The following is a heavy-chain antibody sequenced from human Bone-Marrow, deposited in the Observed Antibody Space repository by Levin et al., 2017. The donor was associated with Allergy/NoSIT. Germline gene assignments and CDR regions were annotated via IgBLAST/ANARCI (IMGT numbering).Heavy chain of an antibody. Sequence: RAGGSLRLSCVASGFTFSNVWMGWVRQAPGKGLEWVGRINSKGDGGTTDYAAPVEGRFTISRDDSKDTLYLQINSLKTEDTAVYYCAPYRLGAFDFWGQGTLVTVSS. CDR1: GFTFSNVW. CDR3: APYRLGAFDF. J-gene: IGHJ4*02. CDR2: INSKGDGGTT. V-gene: IGHV3-15*01. D-gene: IGHD3-16*01.